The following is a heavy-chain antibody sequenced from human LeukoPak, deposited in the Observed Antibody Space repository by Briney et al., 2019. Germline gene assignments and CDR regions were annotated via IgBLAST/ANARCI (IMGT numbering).Heavy chain of an antibody. CDR3: AKYYYDSSGYYAE. J-gene: IGHJ4*02. CDR2: INHSGST. D-gene: IGHD3-22*01. V-gene: IGHV4-34*01. CDR1: GGSFSGYY. Sequence: EPSETLSLTCAVYGGSFSGYYWSWIRQPPGKGLEWIGEINHSGSTNYNPSLKSRVTISVDTSKNQFSLKLSSVTAADTAVYYCAKYYYDSSGYYAEWGQGTLVTASS.